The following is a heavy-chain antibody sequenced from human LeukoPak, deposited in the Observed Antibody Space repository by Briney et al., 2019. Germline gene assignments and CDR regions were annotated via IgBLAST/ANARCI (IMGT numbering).Heavy chain of an antibody. CDR3: ASPRLYSSSLYGMDV. D-gene: IGHD6-13*01. CDR2: IIPILGIA. Sequence: SVKVSCKASGGTFSSYAISWVRQALGQGLEWMGRIIPILGIANYAQKFQGRVTITADKSTSTAYMELSSLRSEDTAVYYCASPRLYSSSLYGMDVWGQGTTVTVSS. CDR1: GGTFSSYA. J-gene: IGHJ6*02. V-gene: IGHV1-69*04.